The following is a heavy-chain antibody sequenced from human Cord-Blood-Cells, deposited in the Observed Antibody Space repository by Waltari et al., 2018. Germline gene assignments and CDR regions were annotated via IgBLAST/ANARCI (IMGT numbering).Heavy chain of an antibody. CDR3: ARDDNDFWSGSNFNS. V-gene: IGHV1-18*01. D-gene: IGHD3-3*01. CDR1: GYISTSLG. J-gene: IGHJ4*02. Sequence: QVQLVQSRAEVKKPGASVKVSCKASGYISTSLGISWVRMATGQGLEWMGWISAYNGNTNYAQKLQGRVTMTTDTSTSTAYMELRSLRSDDTAVYYCARDDNDFWSGSNFNSWGQGTLVTVSS. CDR2: ISAYNGNT.